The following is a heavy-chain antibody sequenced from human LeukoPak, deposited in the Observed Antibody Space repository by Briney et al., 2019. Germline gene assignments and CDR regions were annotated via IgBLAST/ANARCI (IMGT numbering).Heavy chain of an antibody. Sequence: GGSLRLSCAASGFTVSSNYMSWVRQAPGKGLEWVSVIYSGGSTYYADSVKGRFTISRDNSKNTLYLQMNSLRAEDTAVYYCARDTNLGYFDYWGQGTLVTVSS. CDR1: GFTVSSNY. CDR2: IYSGGST. V-gene: IGHV3-53*01. D-gene: IGHD2-2*01. J-gene: IGHJ4*02. CDR3: ARDTNLGYFDY.